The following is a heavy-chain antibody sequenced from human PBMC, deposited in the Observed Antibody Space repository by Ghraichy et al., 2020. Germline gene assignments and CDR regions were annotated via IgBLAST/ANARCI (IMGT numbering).Heavy chain of an antibody. Sequence: GSLRLSCTASGLVFANYAMTWVRQAPGKGLEWVSAITSSGGQTFYADSVKGRFTISRDNSRNTLFLQMNNLRDEDTAFYYCAKDYSGYGEFPNWFDSWGQGTLVTVSA. D-gene: IGHD3-10*01. V-gene: IGHV3-23*01. CDR3: AKDYSGYGEFPNWFDS. J-gene: IGHJ5*01. CDR2: ITSSGGQT. CDR1: GLVFANYA.